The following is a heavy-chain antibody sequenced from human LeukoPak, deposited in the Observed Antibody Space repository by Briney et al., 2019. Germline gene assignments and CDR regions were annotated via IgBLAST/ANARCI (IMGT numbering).Heavy chain of an antibody. CDR2: IYSGGST. J-gene: IGHJ4*02. V-gene: IGHV3-53*01. D-gene: IGHD4-17*01. Sequence: GGSLRLSCAASGFTVSSNYMSWVRQAPGKGLEWVSVIYSGGSTYYADSVKGRFTISRDNSKNTQYLQMNSLRAEDTAVYYCARGRTVTEPFDYWGQGTLVTVSS. CDR1: GFTVSSNY. CDR3: ARGRTVTEPFDY.